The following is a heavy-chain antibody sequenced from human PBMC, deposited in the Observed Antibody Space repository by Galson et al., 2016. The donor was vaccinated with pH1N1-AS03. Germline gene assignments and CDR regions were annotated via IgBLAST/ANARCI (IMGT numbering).Heavy chain of an antibody. CDR1: GFTFTTYW. J-gene: IGHJ4*02. D-gene: IGHD3-10*01. V-gene: IGHV3-74*01. CDR2: INGEGSST. CDR3: VLQGEEY. Sequence: SLRLSCAASGFTFTTYWMHWVRQAPGRGLVWVSSINGEGSSTRGTDSVKGRFFISRDNAKNTVYLQMNSLRAEDTAVYYCVLQGEEYWGQGTLVTVSS.